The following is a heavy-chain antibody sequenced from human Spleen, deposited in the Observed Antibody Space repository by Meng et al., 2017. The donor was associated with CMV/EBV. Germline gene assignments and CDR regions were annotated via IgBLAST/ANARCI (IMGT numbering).Heavy chain of an antibody. CDR1: GFSITGGYY. D-gene: IGHD1/OR15-1a*01. CDR3: ARAGGTGTGFH. Sequence: SETLSLTCTVSGFSITGGYYWGWVRQPPGKGLEWIGSVYYSGSTYYNPSLKSRVTISVDTSKNQFSLKLSSVTAADTAVYYCARAGGTGTGFHWGQGTLVTVSS. V-gene: IGHV4-38-2*02. J-gene: IGHJ4*02. CDR2: VYYSGST.